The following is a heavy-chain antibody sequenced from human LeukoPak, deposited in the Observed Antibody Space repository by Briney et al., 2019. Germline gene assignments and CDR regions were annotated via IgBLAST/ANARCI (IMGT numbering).Heavy chain of an antibody. V-gene: IGHV3-74*01. CDR1: GFTFSNER. Sequence: GGSLRLSRAASGFTFSNERMHGVRQAPGKGLFWVSYIDSDGSGATYADSVKGRFTISRDNAKSTLYLHMNSLRAEDTGVYFCAKSDSPLPHWGQGTQVTVS. CDR3: AKSDSPLPH. CDR2: IDSDGSGA. J-gene: IGHJ4*02.